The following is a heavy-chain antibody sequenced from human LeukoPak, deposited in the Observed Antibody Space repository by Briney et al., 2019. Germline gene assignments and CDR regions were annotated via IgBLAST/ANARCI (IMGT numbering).Heavy chain of an antibody. CDR1: GGSISSVGYY. CDR3: ARCDNTNYEEAFDI. Sequence: PSETLSLTCTVSGGSISSVGYYWSWIRQHPGKGLEWIGHIYNSGSTHYSTYYNPSLKSRPTISVDTSKNQFSLKLSSVTAADTAVFYCARCDNTNYEEAFDIWGQGTMVTVSS. J-gene: IGHJ3*02. CDR2: IYNSGSTHYST. D-gene: IGHD2-8*01. V-gene: IGHV4-31*03.